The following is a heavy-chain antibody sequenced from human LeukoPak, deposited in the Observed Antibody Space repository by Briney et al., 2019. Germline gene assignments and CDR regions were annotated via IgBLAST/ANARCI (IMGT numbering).Heavy chain of an antibody. CDR3: ATLVYSGSRYHFDT. V-gene: IGHV4-59*02. Sequence: TPSETLSLTCSVSNGAVKNYYWTWIRQPPGQGLEWIGNFLYSGTTTYRASLDSRLIISVDNSKNTVSLRLFSATAADTAVYYCATLVYSGSRYHFDTWGQGTLVTVSS. CDR1: NGAVKNYY. CDR2: FLYSGTT. J-gene: IGHJ4*02. D-gene: IGHD1-26*01.